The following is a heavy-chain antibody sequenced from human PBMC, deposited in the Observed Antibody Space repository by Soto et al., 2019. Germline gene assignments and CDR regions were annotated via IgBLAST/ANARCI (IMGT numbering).Heavy chain of an antibody. J-gene: IGHJ4*02. CDR2: INPSGGTA. Sequence: QVQLVQSGAEVKRPGASVKISCEASGYTFSNHYIHWVRQAPGQGLEWIGIINPSGGTASNAQKFQGRVTMTRDTSASTAYLMLSSLTSGDTAVYYCAREGSYYFDSRNDYWGQGTLATVSS. D-gene: IGHD3-22*01. CDR3: AREGSYYFDSRNDY. V-gene: IGHV1-46*01. CDR1: GYTFSNHY.